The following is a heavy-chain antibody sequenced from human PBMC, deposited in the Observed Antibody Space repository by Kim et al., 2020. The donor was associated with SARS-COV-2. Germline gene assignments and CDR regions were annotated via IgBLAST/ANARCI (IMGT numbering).Heavy chain of an antibody. CDR3: ARTSVEMATITSRAFD. V-gene: IGHV4-39*01. J-gene: IGHJ3*02. CDR2: IYYSGST. Sequence: SETLSLTCTVSGGSISSSSYYWGWIRQPPGKGLEWIGSIYYSGSTYYNPSLKSRVTISVDTSKNQFSLKLSPVTAADTAVYYCARTSVEMATITSRAFD. D-gene: IGHD5-12*01. CDR1: GGSISSSSYY.